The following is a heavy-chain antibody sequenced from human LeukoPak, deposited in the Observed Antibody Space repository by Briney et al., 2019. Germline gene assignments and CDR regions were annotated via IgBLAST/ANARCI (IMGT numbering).Heavy chain of an antibody. J-gene: IGHJ4*02. D-gene: IGHD5-18*01. CDR3: ARVVRDTAMVGAYFDY. V-gene: IGHV1-2*02. CDR2: INPNSGGT. Sequence: GASVKVSCKASGYTFTGYYMHWVRQAPGQGLEWMGWINPNSGGTNYAQKFQGRVTMTRDTSISTAYMELSRLRSDDTAVYYCARVVRDTAMVGAYFDYWGQGTLVTVSS. CDR1: GYTFTGYY.